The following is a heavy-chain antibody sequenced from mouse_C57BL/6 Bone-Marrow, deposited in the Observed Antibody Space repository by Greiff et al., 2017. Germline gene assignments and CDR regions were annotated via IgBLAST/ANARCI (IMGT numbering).Heavy chain of an antibody. CDR3: TRIDYVFAY. CDR1: GFNIKDDY. V-gene: IGHV14-4*01. CDR2: IDPENGDT. D-gene: IGHD2-13*01. J-gene: IGHJ3*01. Sequence: VQLKQSGAELVRPGASVKLSCTASGFNIKDDYMHWVKQRPEQGLEWIGWIDPENGDTEYASKFQGKATITADTSSNTAYLQLSSLTSEDTAVYYCTRIDYVFAYWDQGTLVTVSA.